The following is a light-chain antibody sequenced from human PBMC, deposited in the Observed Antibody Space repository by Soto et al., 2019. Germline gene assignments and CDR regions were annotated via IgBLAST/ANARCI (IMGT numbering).Light chain of an antibody. CDR3: QQYKNWPRT. CDR2: GAS. Sequence: EIVMTQSPATLSVSPGERATLSCRASQSVSSNLAWYQQRPGQAPRLLMYGASTRATGIPVRFSGSGSGTEFTLTISSLQSEDFAVYYCQQYKNWPRTFGQGTKVDI. J-gene: IGKJ1*01. V-gene: IGKV3-15*01. CDR1: QSVSSN.